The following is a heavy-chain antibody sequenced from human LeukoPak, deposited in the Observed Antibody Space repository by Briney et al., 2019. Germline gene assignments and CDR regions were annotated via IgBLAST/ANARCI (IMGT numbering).Heavy chain of an antibody. Sequence: ASVKVSCKASGYTFTSYGISWVRQAPGQGLEWMGWISAYNGNINYAQRFQGRVTMTTDASTSTAYMELRSLRSDDTAVYYCARDPVYSGADLDYWGQGTLVTVSS. V-gene: IGHV1-18*01. CDR2: ISAYNGNI. CDR3: ARDPVYSGADLDY. CDR1: GYTFTSYG. D-gene: IGHD5-12*01. J-gene: IGHJ4*02.